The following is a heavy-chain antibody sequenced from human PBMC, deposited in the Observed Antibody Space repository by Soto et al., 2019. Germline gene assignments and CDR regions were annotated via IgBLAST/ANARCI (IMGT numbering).Heavy chain of an antibody. V-gene: IGHV3-21*01. CDR2: ISSSSSYI. Sequence: GGSLRLSCAASGFTFSSYSMNWVRQAPGKGLEWVSSISSSSSYIYYADSVKGRFTISRDNAKNSLYLQMDSLRAEDTAVYYCARVSPGGYYYDSRDSYAFDIWGQGTMVTVSS. J-gene: IGHJ3*02. CDR1: GFTFSSYS. D-gene: IGHD3-22*01. CDR3: ARVSPGGYYYDSRDSYAFDI.